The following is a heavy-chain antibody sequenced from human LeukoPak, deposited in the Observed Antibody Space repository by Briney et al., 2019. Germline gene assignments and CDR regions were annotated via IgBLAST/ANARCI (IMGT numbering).Heavy chain of an antibody. V-gene: IGHV4-34*01. CDR1: GGSFSGYY. Sequence: SETLSLTCAVYGGSFSGYYWSWIRQPPGKGLEWIGEINHSGSTNYNPSLKSRVTISVDTSKNQFSLKLSSVTAADTAVYYCATSTITMVRGVMGYWFDPWGQGTLVTVSS. CDR3: ATSTITMVRGVMGYWFDP. D-gene: IGHD3-10*01. J-gene: IGHJ5*02. CDR2: INHSGST.